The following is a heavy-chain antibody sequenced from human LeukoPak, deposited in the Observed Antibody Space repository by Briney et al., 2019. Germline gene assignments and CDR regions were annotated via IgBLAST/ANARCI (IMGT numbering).Heavy chain of an antibody. J-gene: IGHJ5*02. CDR3: ASTIAVAGTAWFDP. CDR1: GGSISSSSYY. Sequence: PSETRSLTCTVSGGSISSSSYYWGWIRRPPGKGLEWIGSIYYSGSTYYNPSLKSRVTISVDTSKSQFSLKLSSVTAADTAVYYCASTIAVAGTAWFDPWGQGTLVTVSS. V-gene: IGHV4-39*01. D-gene: IGHD6-19*01. CDR2: IYYSGST.